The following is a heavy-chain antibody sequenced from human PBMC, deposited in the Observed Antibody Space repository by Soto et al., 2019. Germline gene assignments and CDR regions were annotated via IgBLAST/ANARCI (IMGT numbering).Heavy chain of an antibody. V-gene: IGHV1-46*01. CDR3: AKDRGRATAGEYYYYGMDV. J-gene: IGHJ6*02. CDR1: GYTFTSYY. D-gene: IGHD6-13*01. Sequence: WASVKVSCKASGYTFTSYYIHWVRQAPGQGLEWMGMINPSGGSTDYAQNFQGRVTMTRDPSTSTVYMELSSLRSDDTAVYYCAKDRGRATAGEYYYYGMDVWGQENTVTVSS. CDR2: INPSGGST.